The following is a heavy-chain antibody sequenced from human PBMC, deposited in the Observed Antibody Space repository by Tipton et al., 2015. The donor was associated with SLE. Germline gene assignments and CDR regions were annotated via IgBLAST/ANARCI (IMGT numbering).Heavy chain of an antibody. CDR3: ARGGGWSGYDYHYGMDV. D-gene: IGHD3-3*01. V-gene: IGHV4-39*07. J-gene: IGHJ6*02. Sequence: TLSLTCTVSGGSISSSTYYWGWIRQPPGKGLEWIGEINHSGSTNYNPSLKSRVTISVDTSKNQFSLKLSSVTAADTAVYYCARGGGWSGYDYHYGMDVWGQGTTVTVSS. CDR1: GGSISSSTYY. CDR2: INHSGST.